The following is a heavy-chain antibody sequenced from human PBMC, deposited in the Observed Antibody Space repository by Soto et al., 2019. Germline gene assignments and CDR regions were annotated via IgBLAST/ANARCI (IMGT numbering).Heavy chain of an antibody. D-gene: IGHD2-15*01. CDR3: ARDRVDCSGGNCWRTVEDT. CDR2: IDPSGGGT. CDR1: GYTFTSYY. V-gene: IGHV1-46*01. Sequence: QVQLVQSGAEVKKPGASVKVSCKASGYTFTSYYMHWVRQAPGQGLEWMGIIDPSGGGTNYAQKFQGRLTMTRDTSTSTVYMELSSLRSEDTVVYYCARDRVDCSGGNCWRTVEDTWGQATLVTVSS. J-gene: IGHJ5*02.